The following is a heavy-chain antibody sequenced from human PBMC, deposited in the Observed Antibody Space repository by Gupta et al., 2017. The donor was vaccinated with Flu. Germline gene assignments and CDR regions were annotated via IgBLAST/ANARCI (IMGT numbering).Heavy chain of an antibody. D-gene: IGHD2-2*02. V-gene: IGHV4-34*02. CDR1: GGSFSGYY. CDR2: IRHTGMT. Sequence: VQLQQWGAGLLKPSETLSLTCAVDGGSFSGYYWSWIRQPPGKGLEWIGEIRHTGMTNDNPSLKSRVTIAADTKKRQFSLRLTSVTAADTAVYYCAGYQVQYRFDHWGQGTRVTVSP. J-gene: IGHJ5*02. CDR3: AGYQVQYRFDH.